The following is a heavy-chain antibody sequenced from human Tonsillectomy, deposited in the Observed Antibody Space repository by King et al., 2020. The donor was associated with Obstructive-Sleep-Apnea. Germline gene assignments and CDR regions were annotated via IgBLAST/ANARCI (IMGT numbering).Heavy chain of an antibody. CDR1: GFTFSDYW. D-gene: IGHD3-10*01. CDR3: ARDKAYYCASACSRFDS. CDR2: IKEDGSEV. Sequence: VQLVESGGGLVHPGGSLRLSCAASGFTFSDYWMSWVRQAPGKGLEWVGNIKEDGSEVYSVDSVKGRFTIYRDNARNSLYLQMNSLRAGDTAVYYCARDKAYYCASACSRFDSWGQGPLVTVSS. V-gene: IGHV3-7*01. J-gene: IGHJ5*01.